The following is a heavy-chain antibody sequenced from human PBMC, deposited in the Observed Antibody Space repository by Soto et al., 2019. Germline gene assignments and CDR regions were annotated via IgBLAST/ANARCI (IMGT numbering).Heavy chain of an antibody. D-gene: IGHD2-8*01. CDR3: ARDRRCTNSVCYRVGRAFDI. Sequence: QVQLQESGPGLVKPSGTLSLTCAVSGGSISSSNWWSWVRQPPGKGLEWIGEIYHSGSTNYNPSLKSRVPISVDKSKNQFSLKLSSVTAADTAVYYCARDRRCTNSVCYRVGRAFDIWGQGTMVTVSS. CDR2: IYHSGST. CDR1: GGSISSSNW. V-gene: IGHV4-4*02. J-gene: IGHJ3*02.